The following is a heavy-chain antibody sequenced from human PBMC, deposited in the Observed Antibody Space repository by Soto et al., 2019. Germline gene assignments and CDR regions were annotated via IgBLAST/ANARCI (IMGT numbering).Heavy chain of an antibody. Sequence: QVQLVESGGGVVQPGRSLRLSCAASGFTFSSYGMHWVRQAPGKGLEWVAVIWYDGSNKYYADSVKGRFTISRDNSKNTLYLQMNSLRAEDTAVYYCARDPLPYDFWSGYYYYGMDVWGQGTTVTVSS. CDR2: IWYDGSNK. V-gene: IGHV3-33*01. J-gene: IGHJ6*02. D-gene: IGHD3-3*01. CDR3: ARDPLPYDFWSGYYYYGMDV. CDR1: GFTFSSYG.